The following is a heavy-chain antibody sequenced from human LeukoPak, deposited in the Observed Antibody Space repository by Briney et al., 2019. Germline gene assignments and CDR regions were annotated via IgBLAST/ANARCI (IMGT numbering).Heavy chain of an antibody. CDR1: GGSFSGYY. D-gene: IGHD5-18*01. CDR3: ARDAPYYTAMVDY. Sequence: SETLSLTCAVYGGSFSGYYWSWIRQPPGKGLEWIGEINHSGSTNYNPSLKSRVTISVDTSKNQFSLKLSSVTAADTAVYYCARDAPYYTAMVDYWGQGTLVTVSS. J-gene: IGHJ4*02. V-gene: IGHV4-34*01. CDR2: INHSGST.